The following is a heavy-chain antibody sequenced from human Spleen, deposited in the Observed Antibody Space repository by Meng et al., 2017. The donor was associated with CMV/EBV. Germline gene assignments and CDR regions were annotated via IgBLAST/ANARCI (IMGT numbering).Heavy chain of an antibody. CDR1: FSSYA. V-gene: IGHV3-30-3*01. CDR3: ARGDKYRAYSSSSARNLRY. J-gene: IGHJ4*02. Sequence: FSSYAMHWVRQAPGKGLEWVAVISYDGSNKYYADSVKGRFTISRDNSKNTLYLQMNSLRAEDTAVYYCARGDKYRAYSSSSARNLRYWGQGTLVTVSS. CDR2: ISYDGSNK. D-gene: IGHD6-6*01.